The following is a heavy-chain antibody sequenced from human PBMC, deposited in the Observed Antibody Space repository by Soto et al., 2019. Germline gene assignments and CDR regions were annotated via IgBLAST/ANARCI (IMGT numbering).Heavy chain of an antibody. CDR1: GYTFTRSG. CDR3: AREGVAPYYYYGMDV. J-gene: IGHJ6*02. D-gene: IGHD5-12*01. V-gene: IGHV1-18*01. CDR2: ICTYNGDT. Sequence: QVQLVQSGAEVKKPGASVKVSCKASGYTFTRSGISWVRQAPGQGLEWMGWICTYNGDTNYAQTFQGRVTMTTDTSTSTVYMELRSLRSDDTAVYYCAREGVAPYYYYGMDVWGQGTPVTVSS.